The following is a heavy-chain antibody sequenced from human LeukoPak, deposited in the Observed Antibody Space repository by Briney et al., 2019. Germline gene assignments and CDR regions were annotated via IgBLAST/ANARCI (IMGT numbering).Heavy chain of an antibody. CDR1: GYTFTSYG. Sequence: ASVKVSCKASGYTFTSYGISWVRQAPGQGLEWMGWISAYNGNTNYAQKLQGRVTMTTDTSTSTAYMELRSLRSDDTAVYYCARDQSVTIFCRPRNTDAFDIWGQGTMVTVSS. J-gene: IGHJ3*02. D-gene: IGHD3-9*01. CDR2: ISAYNGNT. V-gene: IGHV1-18*01. CDR3: ARDQSVTIFCRPRNTDAFDI.